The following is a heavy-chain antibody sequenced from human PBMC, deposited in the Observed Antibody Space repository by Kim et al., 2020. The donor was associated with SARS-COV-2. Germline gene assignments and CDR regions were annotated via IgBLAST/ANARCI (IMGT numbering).Heavy chain of an antibody. CDR3: AREDGDSSSWYGEYFQH. D-gene: IGHD6-13*01. CDR1: GFTFSSYG. V-gene: IGHV3-33*01. CDR2: IWYDASNK. J-gene: IGHJ1*01. Sequence: GGSLRLSCAASGFTFSSYGMHWVRQAPGKGLEWVAVIWYDASNKYYADSVKGRFTISRDNSKNTLYLQMNSLRAEDTAVYYCAREDGDSSSWYGEYFQHWGQGTLVTVSS.